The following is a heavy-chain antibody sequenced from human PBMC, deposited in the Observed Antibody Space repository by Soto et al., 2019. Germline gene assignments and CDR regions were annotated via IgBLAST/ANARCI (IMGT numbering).Heavy chain of an antibody. CDR1: GFPFSIYS. J-gene: IGHJ4*02. D-gene: IGHD2-15*01. CDR3: ARSVVGHFDS. CDR2: ITSDTNTI. Sequence: EVQLVESGGGLVQPGGSLRLSCAASGFPFSIYSMNWVRQAPGKGLEWSSYITSDTNTIKYADSVKGRFTISRDNAKNLVYLQMISLRDEDTAVYCCARSVVGHFDSWGQGTVVTVSS. V-gene: IGHV3-48*02.